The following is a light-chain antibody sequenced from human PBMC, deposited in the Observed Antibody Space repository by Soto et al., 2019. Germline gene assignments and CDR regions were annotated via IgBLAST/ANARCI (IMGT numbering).Light chain of an antibody. CDR3: TSYTNNNTLV. V-gene: IGLV2-14*01. CDR2: EVT. CDR1: SSDVGGYKY. Sequence: QSALTQPASVSGSPGQSITISCTGTSSDVGGYKYVSWYQHHPGRAPRLVIYEVTNRPSGVSNRFSGSKSGNTASLTISGLQAEDEANYYCTSYTNNNTLVFGGGTKLTVL. J-gene: IGLJ2*01.